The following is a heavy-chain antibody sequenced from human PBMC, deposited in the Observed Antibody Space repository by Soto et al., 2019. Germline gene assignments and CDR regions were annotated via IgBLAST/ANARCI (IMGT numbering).Heavy chain of an antibody. Sequence: QVQLVQSGAEVKKPGASVKVSCKASGYTFTGYYMHWVRQAPGQGLEWMGWINPNSGGTNYAQKFQGWVTMTRDTSIRTAYMELSRLRSDDTAVYYCARGSYSSSWYLYYYGMDVWGQGTTVTVSS. CDR3: ARGSYSSSWYLYYYGMDV. CDR1: GYTFTGYY. D-gene: IGHD6-13*01. CDR2: INPNSGGT. V-gene: IGHV1-2*04. J-gene: IGHJ6*02.